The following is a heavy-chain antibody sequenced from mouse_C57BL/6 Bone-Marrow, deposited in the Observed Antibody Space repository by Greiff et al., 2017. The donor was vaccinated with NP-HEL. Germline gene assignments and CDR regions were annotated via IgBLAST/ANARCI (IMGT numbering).Heavy chain of an antibody. CDR2: ISDGGSYT. CDR3: ARASLWLRRGYYAMDY. V-gene: IGHV5-4*01. CDR1: GFTFSSYA. J-gene: IGHJ4*01. Sequence: EVQGVESGGGLVKPGGSLKLSCAASGFTFSSYAMSWVRQTPEKRLEWVATISDGGSYTYYPDNVKGRFTISRDNAKNNLYLQMSHLKSEDTAMYYCARASLWLRRGYYAMDYWGQGTSVTVSS. D-gene: IGHD2-2*01.